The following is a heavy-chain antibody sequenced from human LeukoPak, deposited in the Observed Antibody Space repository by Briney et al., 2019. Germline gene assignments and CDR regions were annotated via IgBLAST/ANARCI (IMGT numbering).Heavy chain of an antibody. CDR1: GFTFGDYA. D-gene: IGHD3-10*01. Sequence: GRYPRLSCTASGFTFGDYAMSGVRQAPGKGLEWVGFIRSKAYGGTTEYAASVKGRFTISRDDSKSIAYLQMNSLKTEDTAVYYCTRLRPNYGSFDYWGQGTLVTVSS. V-gene: IGHV3-49*04. CDR2: IRSKAYGGTT. CDR3: TRLRPNYGSFDY. J-gene: IGHJ4*02.